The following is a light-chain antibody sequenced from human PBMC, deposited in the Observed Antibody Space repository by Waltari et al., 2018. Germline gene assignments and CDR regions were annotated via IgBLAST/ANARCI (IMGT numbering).Light chain of an antibody. Sequence: DIQMTQSPSTLSASIGDRVTITCRARQTIISWLAWYQQKPGQAPRLLIYRATAVETGVPSGFSGTGSGTEFTLTVNGLQPDDSATYFCQQYDSFWSFGQGTKVEVK. CDR2: RAT. J-gene: IGKJ1*01. CDR1: QTIISW. CDR3: QQYDSFWS. V-gene: IGKV1-5*03.